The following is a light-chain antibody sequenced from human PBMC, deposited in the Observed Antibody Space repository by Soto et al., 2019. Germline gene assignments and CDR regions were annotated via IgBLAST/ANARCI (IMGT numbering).Light chain of an antibody. CDR1: SSDVGGYNY. Sequence: QSALTQPASVSGSPGQSITISCTGTSSDVGGYNYVSWYQQHPGKAPKLMIYEVSNRPSGVSNRFSGSKSGNTASLTISGLQAADEADYYCSSYTSNSTLYVFGTGTKLTVL. J-gene: IGLJ1*01. CDR2: EVS. V-gene: IGLV2-14*01. CDR3: SSYTSNSTLYV.